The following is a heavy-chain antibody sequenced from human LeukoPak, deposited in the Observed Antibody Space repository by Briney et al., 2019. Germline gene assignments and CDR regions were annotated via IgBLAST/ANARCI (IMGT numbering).Heavy chain of an antibody. D-gene: IGHD1-26*01. CDR3: AREEWELLGDAFDI. V-gene: IGHV4-39*02. J-gene: IGHJ3*02. CDR2: IYYSGST. CDR1: GGSISSSSYY. Sequence: SETLSLTCTVSGGSISSSSYYCGWIRQPPGKGLEWIGSIYYSGSTYYNPSLKSRVTISVDTSKNQFSLKLSSVTAADTAVYYCAREEWELLGDAFDIWGQGTMVTVSS.